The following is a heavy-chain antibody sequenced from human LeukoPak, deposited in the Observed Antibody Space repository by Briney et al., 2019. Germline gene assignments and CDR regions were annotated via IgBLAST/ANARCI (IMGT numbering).Heavy chain of an antibody. Sequence: ASVKVSCKASGYTFTSYGISWVRQAPGQGLEWMGWISAYNGNTNYAQKLQGRVTMTTDTSTNTAYMELRGLRSDDTAVYYCARVGIAVAGTSPARAYYFDYWGQGTLVTVSS. J-gene: IGHJ4*02. V-gene: IGHV1-18*01. CDR2: ISAYNGNT. CDR3: ARVGIAVAGTSPARAYYFDY. CDR1: GYTFTSYG. D-gene: IGHD6-19*01.